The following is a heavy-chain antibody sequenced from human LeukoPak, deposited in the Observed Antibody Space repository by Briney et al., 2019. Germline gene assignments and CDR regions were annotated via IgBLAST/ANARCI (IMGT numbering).Heavy chain of an antibody. CDR3: ARDGLRGYYYDSSGYDAFDI. CDR2: ISSSSSTI. CDR1: GFTFSSYS. J-gene: IGHJ3*02. Sequence: GGSLRLSCAASGFTFSSYSMNWVRQAPGKGLEWVSYISSSSSTIYYADSVKGRFTISRDNAKNSLYLQMNSLRAEDTAVYYCARDGLRGYYYDSSGYDAFDIWGQGTMVTVSS. V-gene: IGHV3-48*01. D-gene: IGHD3-22*01.